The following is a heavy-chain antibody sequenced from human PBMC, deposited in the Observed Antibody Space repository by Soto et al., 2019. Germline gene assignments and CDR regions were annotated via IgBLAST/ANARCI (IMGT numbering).Heavy chain of an antibody. CDR2: IYYSGST. Sequence: SETLSLTCTVSGGSISSSSYYWGWIRQPPGKGLEWIGSIYYSGSTYYNPSLKSRVTISVDTSKNQFSLKLSSVTAADTAVYYCASCVVVPAAFQIYYYYYYMDVWGKGTTVTVSS. CDR3: ASCVVVPAAFQIYYYYYYMDV. J-gene: IGHJ6*03. V-gene: IGHV4-39*01. D-gene: IGHD2-2*01. CDR1: GGSISSSSYY.